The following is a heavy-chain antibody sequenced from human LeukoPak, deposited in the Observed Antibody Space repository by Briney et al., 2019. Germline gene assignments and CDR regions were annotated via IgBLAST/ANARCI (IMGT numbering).Heavy chain of an antibody. CDR2: FDPEDGET. CDR1: GYTLTELS. D-gene: IGHD2-2*01. V-gene: IGHV1-24*01. CDR3: ATAESSTTTYYYGMDV. J-gene: IGHJ6*02. Sequence: GASVKVSCTVSGYTLTELSMHWVRQAPGKGLEWMGGFDPEDGETIYAQKFQGRVTMTEDTSTDTAYMELSSLRSEDTAVYYCATAESSTTTYYYGMDVWGQGTTVTVSS.